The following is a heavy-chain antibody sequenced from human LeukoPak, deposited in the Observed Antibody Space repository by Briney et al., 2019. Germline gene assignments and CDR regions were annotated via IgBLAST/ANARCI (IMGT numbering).Heavy chain of an antibody. J-gene: IGHJ6*03. CDR2: IYNDGTT. V-gene: IGHV3-53*01. Sequence: PGGSLRLSCAASGFTVSSNYMSWVRQAPGQGLQWVSVIYNDGTTYYADSVKGRFTISRDNSKNMLYLQMNSLRAEDTAVYYCAREICGGSCNPPSYMDVWGNGTTVTVSS. CDR3: AREICGGSCNPPSYMDV. CDR1: GFTVSSNY. D-gene: IGHD2-15*01.